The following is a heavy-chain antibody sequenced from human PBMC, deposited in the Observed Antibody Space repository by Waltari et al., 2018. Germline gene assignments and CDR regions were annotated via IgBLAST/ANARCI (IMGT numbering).Heavy chain of an antibody. D-gene: IGHD3-10*01. J-gene: IGHJ5*02. CDR3: ARSSWFGELLSRGWFDP. Sequence: QVQLQQWGAGLLKPSETLSLTCAVYGGSFSGYYWSWIRQPPGKGLEWIGEINHSGSTNYNPSLKSRVTIAVDTSKNQFSLKLSSVTAADTAGYYWARSSWFGELLSRGWFDPWGQGTLVTVSS. CDR2: INHSGST. CDR1: GGSFSGYY. V-gene: IGHV4-34*01.